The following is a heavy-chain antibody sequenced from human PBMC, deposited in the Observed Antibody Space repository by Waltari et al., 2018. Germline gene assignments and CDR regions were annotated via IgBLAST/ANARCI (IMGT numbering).Heavy chain of an antibody. D-gene: IGHD6-13*01. Sequence: EVQLVESEGGVVQPGGSLRLSCAASGFTFSSYAMSWVRQVPGKGLEWVSSISGNGANTYYADSVKGRFTISRDNSKNTLFLQMDSLRAEDTAVYYCAKALTLSSTWDMHWGQGTLVTVSS. CDR3: AKALTLSSTWDMH. J-gene: IGHJ4*02. CDR1: GFTFSSYA. CDR2: ISGNGANT. V-gene: IGHV3-23*04.